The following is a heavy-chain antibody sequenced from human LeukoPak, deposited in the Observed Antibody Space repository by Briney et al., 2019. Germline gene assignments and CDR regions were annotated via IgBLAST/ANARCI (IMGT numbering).Heavy chain of an antibody. CDR3: AILLGDYGTFDY. D-gene: IGHD4-17*01. CDR1: GYTFTSYG. V-gene: IGHV1-18*01. Sequence: GASVKVSCKASGYTFTSYGISWVRQAPGQGLEWMGWISAYNGNTNYAQKFQGRVTITADRSTSTAYMELSSLRSEDTAVYYCAILLGDYGTFDYWGQGTLVTVSS. J-gene: IGHJ4*02. CDR2: ISAYNGNT.